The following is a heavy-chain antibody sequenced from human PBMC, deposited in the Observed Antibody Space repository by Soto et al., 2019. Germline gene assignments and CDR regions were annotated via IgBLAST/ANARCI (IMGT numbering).Heavy chain of an antibody. CDR2: IVVGSGNT. V-gene: IGHV1-58*01. J-gene: IGHJ6*02. Sequence: SVKVSCKASGFTFTSSAVQWVRQARGQRLEWIGWIVVGSGNTNYAQKFQERVTITRDMSTSTAYVELSSLRSEDTAVYYCAADAVWAGDYYYYGMDVWGQGTTVTVSS. D-gene: IGHD3-16*01. CDR1: GFTFTSSA. CDR3: AADAVWAGDYYYYGMDV.